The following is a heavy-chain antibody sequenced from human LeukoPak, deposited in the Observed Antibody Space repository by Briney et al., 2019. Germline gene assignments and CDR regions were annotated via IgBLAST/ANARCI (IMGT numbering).Heavy chain of an antibody. Sequence: GGSLRLSCAASEFTFSNYWMHWVRQAPGKGLVWVSRSDGSSTAYADSVKGRFTIPRDNAKNTLYLQMNSLRAEDTAVYYCASAGHDYSGDFFDYWGQGTLVTVSS. V-gene: IGHV3-74*01. D-gene: IGHD4-23*01. J-gene: IGHJ4*02. CDR1: EFTFSNYW. CDR3: ASAGHDYSGDFFDY. CDR2: SDGSST.